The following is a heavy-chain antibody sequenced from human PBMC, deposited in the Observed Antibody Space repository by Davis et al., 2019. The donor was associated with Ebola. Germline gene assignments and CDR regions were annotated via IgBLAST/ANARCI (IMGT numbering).Heavy chain of an antibody. V-gene: IGHV3-49*04. CDR3: TRDFAGYYYYGMDV. D-gene: IGHD3-3*01. CDR1: GFTFGDYA. CDR2: IRSKAYGGTT. Sequence: GESLKISCTASGFTFGDYAMSWVRQAPGKGLEWVGFIRSKAYGGTTEYAASVKGRFIIPRDDSKSIAYLQMNSLKTEDTAVYYCTRDFAGYYYYGMDVWGQGTTVTVSS. J-gene: IGHJ6*02.